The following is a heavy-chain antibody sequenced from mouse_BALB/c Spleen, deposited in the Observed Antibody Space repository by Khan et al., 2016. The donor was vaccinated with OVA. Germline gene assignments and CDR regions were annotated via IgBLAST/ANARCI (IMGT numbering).Heavy chain of an antibody. CDR3: ARKNGSDFDY. J-gene: IGHJ2*01. D-gene: IGHD1-1*01. CDR1: GYSFTGYF. V-gene: IGHV1-20*02. Sequence: EVQLQESGPELVKPGASVKISCKAPGYSFTGYFMNWVMQSPGKSLEWIGRINPHIGETFYNQKFKGKATLTVDESSSTAHMELRSLASEDSAVYYCARKNGSDFDYWGQGTTLTVSS. CDR2: INPHIGET.